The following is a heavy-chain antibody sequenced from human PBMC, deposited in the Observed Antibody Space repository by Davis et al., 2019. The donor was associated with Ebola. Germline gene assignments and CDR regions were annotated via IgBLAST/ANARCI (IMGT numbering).Heavy chain of an antibody. CDR2: MNPNSGNT. V-gene: IGHV1-8*01. CDR3: ATRPTTRPYYYYGMDV. D-gene: IGHD1-7*01. CDR1: GYTFTSYD. J-gene: IGHJ6*02. Sequence: ASVKVSCKASGYTFTSYDINWVRHATGQGLEWMGWMNPNSGNTGYAQKFQGRVTMTRNTSISTAYMELSSLRSEDTAVYYCATRPTTRPYYYYGMDVWGQGTTVTVSS.